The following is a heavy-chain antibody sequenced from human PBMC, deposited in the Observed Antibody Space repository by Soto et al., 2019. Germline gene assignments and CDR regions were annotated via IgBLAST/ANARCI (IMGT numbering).Heavy chain of an antibody. J-gene: IGHJ4*02. V-gene: IGHV4-59*08. Sequence: SETLSLTCTVSGGSISSYYWSWIRQPPGKGLEWIGYIYYSGSTNYNPSLKSRVTISVDTSKNQFSLKLSSVTAADTAVYYRARHVAPTMVASFEYSGQGTLVTVSS. CDR2: IYYSGST. D-gene: IGHD5-12*01. CDR1: GGSISSYY. CDR3: ARHVAPTMVASFEY.